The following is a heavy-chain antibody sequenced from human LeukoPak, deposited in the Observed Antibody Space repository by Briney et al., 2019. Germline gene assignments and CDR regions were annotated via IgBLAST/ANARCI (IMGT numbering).Heavy chain of an antibody. V-gene: IGHV1-46*01. J-gene: IGHJ4*02. D-gene: IGHD3-16*02. CDR3: ARVRQGPVIDY. CDR1: GYTFTSYY. Sequence: ASVKVSCKASGYTFTSYYMHWVRQAPGQGLEWMGLINPSDGNPSYEQKFQSRVTMTRDMSTSTVFMELNSLRSGDTAVYYCARVRQGPVIDYWGQGTLVTVSS. CDR2: INPSDGNP.